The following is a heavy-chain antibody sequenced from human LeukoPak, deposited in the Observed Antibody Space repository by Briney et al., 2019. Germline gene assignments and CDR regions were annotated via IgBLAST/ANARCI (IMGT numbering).Heavy chain of an antibody. J-gene: IGHJ6*03. Sequence: SETLSLTCTVSGGSISSYYWSWIRQPPGKGLEWIGYIYYSGSTNYNPSLKSRVTISVDTSKNQFSLKLSSVTAADTAVYYCARLLGYYYMDVWGKGTTVTVSS. CDR2: IYYSGST. D-gene: IGHD2-8*02. CDR1: GGSISSYY. V-gene: IGHV4-59*08. CDR3: ARLLGYYYMDV.